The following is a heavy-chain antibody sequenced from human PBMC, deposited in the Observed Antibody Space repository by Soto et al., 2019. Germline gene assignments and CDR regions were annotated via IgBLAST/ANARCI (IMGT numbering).Heavy chain of an antibody. CDR2: IWYDGSNK. Sequence: QVQLVESGGGVVQPGRSLRLSCAASGFTFSSYGMHWVRQAPGKGLEWVAVIWYDGSNKYYADSVKGRFTISRDNSKNTLYLQMNSLRAEDTAVYYCARGGSSDWYYPYGWGQGTLVTVSS. CDR3: ARGGSSDWYYPYG. D-gene: IGHD6-19*01. V-gene: IGHV3-33*01. CDR1: GFTFSSYG. J-gene: IGHJ4*02.